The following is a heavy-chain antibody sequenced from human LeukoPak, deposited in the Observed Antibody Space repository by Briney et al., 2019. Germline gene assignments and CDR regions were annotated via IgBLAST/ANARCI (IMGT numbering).Heavy chain of an antibody. CDR1: GNTFTNYY. V-gene: IGHV1-2*02. CDR2: ITPNSGAT. CDR3: ARDGPRGYSHSGYDS. D-gene: IGHD5-18*01. J-gene: IGHJ4*02. Sequence: ASVKVSCKASGNTFTNYYVHWVRQAPGQGLDWMGWITPNSGATYYAQKFQGRVIMTRDTSLSTVYMELSSLRSDDTAMYFCARDGPRGYSHSGYDSWGQGTPVTVSS.